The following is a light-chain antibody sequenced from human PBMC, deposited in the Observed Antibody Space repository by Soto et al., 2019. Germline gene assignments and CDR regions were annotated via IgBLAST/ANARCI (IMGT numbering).Light chain of an antibody. Sequence: DIQMTQSPSTLSASVGDRVTITCRASQSISTRLAWYQQKPGKAPNFLIYDASSLESGVPSRFSGSGSGTEFSLTISSLQPDDFATYYCQQYYSYNTFGQGTKLEIK. V-gene: IGKV1-5*01. CDR3: QQYYSYNT. CDR2: DAS. J-gene: IGKJ2*01. CDR1: QSISTR.